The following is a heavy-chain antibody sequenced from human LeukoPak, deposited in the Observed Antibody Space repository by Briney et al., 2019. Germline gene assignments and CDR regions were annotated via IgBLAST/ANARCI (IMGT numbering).Heavy chain of an antibody. J-gene: IGHJ4*02. Sequence: GASVKVSCKASAYIFTTYYIHWVRQAPGQGLEWMGGIIPIFGTANYAQRFQGRVTITADESTSTAYMELSSLRSEDTAVYYCAGSPYDFWSGSSPEYWGQGTLVTVSS. CDR1: AYIFTTYY. D-gene: IGHD3-3*01. CDR3: AGSPYDFWSGSSPEY. V-gene: IGHV1-69*13. CDR2: IIPIFGTA.